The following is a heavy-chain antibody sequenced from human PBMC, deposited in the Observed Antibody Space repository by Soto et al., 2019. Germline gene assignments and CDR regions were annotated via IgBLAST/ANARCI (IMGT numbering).Heavy chain of an antibody. CDR3: SRLPNKSPQN. V-gene: IGHV3-74*01. J-gene: IGHJ1*01. CDR2: ISNDGRST. Sequence: EVQLVASGGGLVQPGGSLRLSCVASGFTFSSYWMHWVRQAPGKGLVWVSSISNDGRSTSYADPVKGRFNISRDNAKNTLYLQMNSLRAEDTAVYYCSRLPNKSPQNWGQGTLVIVSP. CDR1: GFTFSSYW.